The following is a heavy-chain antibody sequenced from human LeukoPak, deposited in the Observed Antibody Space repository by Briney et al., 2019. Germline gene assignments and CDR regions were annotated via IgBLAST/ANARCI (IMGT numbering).Heavy chain of an antibody. CDR2: ISGSGGST. CDR1: GFTFSSYA. Sequence: GSLRLSCAASGFTFSSYAMSLVRQAPGKGLEWVSAISGSGGSTYYADSVKGRFTISRDNSKNTLYLQMNSLRAEDTAVYYCAKDLMYSSSSPFDYWGQGTLVTVSS. J-gene: IGHJ4*02. CDR3: AKDLMYSSSSPFDY. V-gene: IGHV3-23*01. D-gene: IGHD6-13*01.